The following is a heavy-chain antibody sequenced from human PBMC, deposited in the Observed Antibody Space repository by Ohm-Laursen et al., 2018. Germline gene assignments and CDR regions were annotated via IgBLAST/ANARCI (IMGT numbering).Heavy chain of an antibody. J-gene: IGHJ4*02. CDR1: GGSISSYY. Sequence: GTLSLTWTVSGGSISSYYWSWIRQPAGRGLEWIGRIHTSGTTSYNPSLQSRVTMSVDTSKNQFSLKLSSVTAADTAVYYCARGEYSYGDLDYWGQGTLVTVSS. CDR2: IHTSGTT. CDR3: ARGEYSYGDLDY. V-gene: IGHV4-4*07. D-gene: IGHD5-18*01.